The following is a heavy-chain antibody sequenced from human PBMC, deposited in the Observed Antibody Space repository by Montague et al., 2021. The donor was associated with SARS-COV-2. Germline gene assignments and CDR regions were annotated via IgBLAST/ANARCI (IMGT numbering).Heavy chain of an antibody. CDR3: ARLGDGVVPSPILGVGPYYSYYYMDV. D-gene: IGHD3-10*01. J-gene: IGHJ6*03. Sequence: SETLSLTCAVHGGSFSTYSWNWIRQPPGKGLEWIGEINHGGSTNXNPSLKSRVTISADTSKNQFSLKLTPVAAADTAVYYCARLGDGVVPSPILGVGPYYSYYYMDVWGKGTTVTVSS. CDR2: INHGGST. CDR1: GGSFSTYS. V-gene: IGHV4-34*01.